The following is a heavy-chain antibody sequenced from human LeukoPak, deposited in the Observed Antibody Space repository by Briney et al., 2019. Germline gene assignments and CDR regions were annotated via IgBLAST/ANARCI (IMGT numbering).Heavy chain of an antibody. CDR1: GFTFSSYW. CDR2: IYSGGST. V-gene: IGHV3-53*04. Sequence: SGGSLRLSCAASGFTFSSYWMSWVRQAPGKGLEWVSVIYSGGSTYYADSVKGRFTISRHNSKNTLYLQMNSLRAEDTAVYYCAIDRDGYNYAFDIWGQGTMVTVSS. CDR3: AIDRDGYNYAFDI. D-gene: IGHD5-24*01. J-gene: IGHJ3*02.